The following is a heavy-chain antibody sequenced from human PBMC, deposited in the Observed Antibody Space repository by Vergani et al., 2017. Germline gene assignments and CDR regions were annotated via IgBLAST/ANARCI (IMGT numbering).Heavy chain of an antibody. CDR2: IYHSGST. CDR3: ARDLYRSGWPLYYYYGMDV. J-gene: IGHJ6*02. D-gene: IGHD6-19*01. Sequence: QVQLQESGPGLVKPSETLSLTCAVSGYSISSGYYWGWIRQPPGKGLEWIGSIYHSGSTYYNPSLKSRVTISVDTSKNQVSLKLSSVTAADTAVYYCARDLYRSGWPLYYYYGMDVWGQGTTVTVSS. V-gene: IGHV4-38-2*02. CDR1: GYSISSGYY.